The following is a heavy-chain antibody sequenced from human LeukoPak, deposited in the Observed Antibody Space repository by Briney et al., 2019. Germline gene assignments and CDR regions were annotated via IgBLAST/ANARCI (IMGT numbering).Heavy chain of an antibody. CDR1: GLTFTSYS. CDR2: ISPDGSIG. V-gene: IGHV3-30*18. J-gene: IGHJ3*02. Sequence: GGSLRLSCAASGLTFTSYSMHWVRQAPGKGLEWVAFISPDGSIGNYADSVKGRFTISRDNSKNTVYLQINSLRPEDTALYHCAKDDHYDTSGHGWVFDIWGQGTVVTVSS. CDR3: AKDDHYDTSGHGWVFDI. D-gene: IGHD3-22*01.